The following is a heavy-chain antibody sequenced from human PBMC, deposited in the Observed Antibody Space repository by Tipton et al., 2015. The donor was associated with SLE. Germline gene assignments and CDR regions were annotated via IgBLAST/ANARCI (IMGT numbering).Heavy chain of an antibody. V-gene: IGHV4-38-2*01. D-gene: IGHD3-10*01. CDR3: ARAGVMVQGVMRYFDL. Sequence: TLSLTCAVSGYSISSGYYWGWIRQPPGKGLEWIGSIYHSGSTYYNPSLKSRVTISVDTSKNQFSLKLSSVTAADTAVYYCARAGVMVQGVMRYFDLWGRGTLVTVSS. CDR1: GYSISSGYY. CDR2: IYHSGST. J-gene: IGHJ2*01.